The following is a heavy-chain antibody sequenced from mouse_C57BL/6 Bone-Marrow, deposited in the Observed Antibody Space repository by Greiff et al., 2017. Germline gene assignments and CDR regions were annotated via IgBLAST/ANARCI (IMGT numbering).Heavy chain of an antibody. CDR2: IWWDDDK. V-gene: IGHV8-8*01. CDR1: GFSLSTFGMG. Sequence: QVTLKECGPGILQPSQTLSLTCSFSGFSLSTFGMGVGWIRQPSGKGLEWLAHIWWDDDKYYNPALKSRLTISKDTSKNQVFLKIAHVDTADTATYYCARIGFPITTVVGRAMDYWGQGTSVTVSS. CDR3: ARIGFPITTVVGRAMDY. J-gene: IGHJ4*01. D-gene: IGHD1-1*01.